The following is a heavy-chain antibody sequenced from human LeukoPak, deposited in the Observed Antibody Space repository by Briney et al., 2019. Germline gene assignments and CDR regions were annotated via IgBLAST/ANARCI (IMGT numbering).Heavy chain of an antibody. V-gene: IGHV3-21*01. J-gene: IGHJ6*02. CDR3: ARETTVTTRASLYYGMDV. CDR2: ISSSSSYI. Sequence: GGSLRLSCAASGFTFSSYSMNWVRQAPGEGLEWVSSISSSSSYIYYADSVKGRFTISRDNAKNSLYLQMNSLRAEDTAVYYCARETTVTTRASLYYGMDVWGQGTTVTVSS. D-gene: IGHD4-17*01. CDR1: GFTFSSYS.